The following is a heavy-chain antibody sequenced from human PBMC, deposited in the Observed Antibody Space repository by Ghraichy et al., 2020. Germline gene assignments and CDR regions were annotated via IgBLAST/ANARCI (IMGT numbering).Heavy chain of an antibody. D-gene: IGHD5-18*01. J-gene: IGHJ6*02. V-gene: IGHV4-59*08. CDR1: GGSISSYY. Sequence: SETLSLTCTVSGGSISSYYWSWIRQPPGKGLEWIGYIYYSGSTNYNPSLKSRVTISVDTSKNQFSLKLSSVTAADTAVYYCARADKDTAMARYYYYGMDVWGQGTTVTVSS. CDR2: IYYSGST. CDR3: ARADKDTAMARYYYYGMDV.